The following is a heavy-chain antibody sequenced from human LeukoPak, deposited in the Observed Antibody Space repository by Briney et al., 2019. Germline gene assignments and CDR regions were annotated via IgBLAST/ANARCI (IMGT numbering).Heavy chain of an antibody. CDR3: ARDTAVNSGMGDDAFDI. J-gene: IGHJ3*02. CDR2: ISSSSIYI. V-gene: IGHV3-21*06. Sequence: GGSLRLSCAASGFTFSTYSMNWVRQAPGKGLEWVSSISSSSIYIYYADSLKGRFTISRDNAKNSLFLQINSLRAEDTAVYYCARDTAVNSGMGDDAFDIWGQGTMVTVSS. D-gene: IGHD1-26*01. CDR1: GFTFSTYS.